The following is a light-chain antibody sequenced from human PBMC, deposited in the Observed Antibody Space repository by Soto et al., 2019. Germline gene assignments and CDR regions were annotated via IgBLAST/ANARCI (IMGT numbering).Light chain of an antibody. CDR3: QQSYSTPRT. Sequence: EIQMTQSPSSLSASVGDRVTITCRASQSISSYLIWYQQKPGKDPKLLIFAASSLQSGVPSRFSGSGSGTDVSLTISSRQPEDFATVYCQQSYSTPRTFGQGTKVEIK. CDR2: AAS. CDR1: QSISSY. V-gene: IGKV1-39*01. J-gene: IGKJ1*01.